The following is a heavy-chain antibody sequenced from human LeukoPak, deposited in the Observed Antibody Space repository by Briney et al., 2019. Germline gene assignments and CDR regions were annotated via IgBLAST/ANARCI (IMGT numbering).Heavy chain of an antibody. CDR3: ARASFFVNSPYYYGSGSQYYFDY. J-gene: IGHJ4*02. Sequence: GGSLRLSCVASGFTFSSYDMHWVRQATGKGLEWVSAIGTAGDTYYPGSVKGRFTISRENAKNSLYLQMNSLRAGDTAVYYCARASFFVNSPYYYGSGSQYYFDYWGQGTLVTVSS. CDR2: IGTAGDT. CDR1: GFTFSSYD. D-gene: IGHD3-10*01. V-gene: IGHV3-13*01.